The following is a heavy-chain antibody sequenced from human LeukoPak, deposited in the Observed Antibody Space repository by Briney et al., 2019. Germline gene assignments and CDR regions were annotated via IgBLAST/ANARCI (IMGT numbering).Heavy chain of an antibody. J-gene: IGHJ4*02. CDR2: ISWNGGSI. CDR3: AKDISHQTDTAMDD. D-gene: IGHD5-18*01. Sequence: GGSLRLSCAASGFTFDDYAMHWVRQAPGKGLEWVSGISWNGGSIGYADSVKGRFTISRDNAKNSLYLQMNSLRAEDTALYYCAKDISHQTDTAMDDWGQGTLVTVSS. V-gene: IGHV3-9*01. CDR1: GFTFDDYA.